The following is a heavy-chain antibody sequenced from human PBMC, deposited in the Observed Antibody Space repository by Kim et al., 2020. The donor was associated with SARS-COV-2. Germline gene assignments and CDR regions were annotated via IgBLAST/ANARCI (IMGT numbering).Heavy chain of an antibody. CDR2: IDPTNSYT. V-gene: IGHV5-10-1*01. CDR1: GYTFTSYW. Sequence: GESLKISCQGSGYTFTSYWIDWVRQVPGKGLEWMARIDPTNSYTKYSPSCQGHVTISVDKSTSTAYLQWNSLMASDTAMYYCARHKGVVVTGYHFDYWGQ. D-gene: IGHD3-9*01. CDR3: ARHKGVVVTGYHFDY. J-gene: IGHJ4*02.